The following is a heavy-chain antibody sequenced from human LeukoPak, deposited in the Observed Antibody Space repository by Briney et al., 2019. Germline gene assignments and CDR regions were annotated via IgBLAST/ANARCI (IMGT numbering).Heavy chain of an antibody. D-gene: IGHD2-15*01. Sequence: GGSLRLFYAASGFTFSIFAMSGVRQAPGKGLEWVSSISASGGTTHYADSVKGRFTISRDNSKNTLYVQMNSLRAEDTAVYYCAKHGLYCSGGSCLALEWGQGTLVTVSS. CDR3: AKHGLYCSGGSCLALE. V-gene: IGHV3-23*01. CDR2: ISASGGTT. J-gene: IGHJ4*02. CDR1: GFTFSIFA.